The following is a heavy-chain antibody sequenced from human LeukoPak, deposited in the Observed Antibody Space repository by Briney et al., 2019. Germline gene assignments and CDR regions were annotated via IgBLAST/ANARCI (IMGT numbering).Heavy chain of an antibody. D-gene: IGHD4-23*01. J-gene: IGHJ3*02. Sequence: PSETLSLTCTVSGGSISSYYWSWIRQPPGKGLEWIGYIYYSGSTNYKPSLKSRVTISVDTSKNQFSLKLSSVTAADTAVYYCARGVVTLDAFDIWGQGTMVTVSS. CDR1: GGSISSYY. V-gene: IGHV4-59*12. CDR3: ARGVVTLDAFDI. CDR2: IYYSGST.